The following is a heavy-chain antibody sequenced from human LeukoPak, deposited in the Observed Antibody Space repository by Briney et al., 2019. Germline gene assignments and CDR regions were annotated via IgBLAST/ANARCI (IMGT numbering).Heavy chain of an antibody. V-gene: IGHV3-73*01. CDR2: IRSKANSYAT. D-gene: IGHD1-26*01. CDR3: TGQVGTFDY. Sequence: GGSLKLSCAASGFTFSGSAMHWVRQASGKGLEWVGRIRSKANSYATTYAASVKGRFTISRDDSKNTAYLQMNSLKTEDTAVYYCTGQVGTFDYWGQGTLVTVSS. J-gene: IGHJ4*02. CDR1: GFTFSGSA.